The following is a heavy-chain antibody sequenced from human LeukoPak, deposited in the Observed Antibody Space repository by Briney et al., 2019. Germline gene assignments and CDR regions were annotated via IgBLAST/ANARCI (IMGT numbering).Heavy chain of an antibody. Sequence: SETLSLTCAVYGGSFSGYYWSWIRQPPGKGLEWIGEINHSGSTNYNPSLKSRVTISVDTSKNQFSLKLSSVTAADTAVYYCARAPSLQLWLHYFDYWGQGTLVTVSS. CDR2: INHSGST. CDR1: GGSFSGYY. V-gene: IGHV4-34*01. CDR3: ARAPSLQLWLHYFDY. J-gene: IGHJ4*02. D-gene: IGHD5-18*01.